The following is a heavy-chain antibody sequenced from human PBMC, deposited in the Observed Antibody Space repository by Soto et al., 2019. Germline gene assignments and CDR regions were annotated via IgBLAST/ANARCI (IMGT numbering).Heavy chain of an antibody. J-gene: IGHJ4*02. CDR3: ARVGYYDFWSGYYTAFDY. Sequence: PGGSLRLSCAASGFTFSSYWMHWVHQAPGKGLVWVSRINSDGSSTSYADSVKGRFTISRDNAKNTLYLQMNSLRAEETAVYYCARVGYYDFWSGYYTAFDYWGQGTLVTVSS. V-gene: IGHV3-74*01. CDR1: GFTFSSYW. D-gene: IGHD3-3*01. CDR2: INSDGSST.